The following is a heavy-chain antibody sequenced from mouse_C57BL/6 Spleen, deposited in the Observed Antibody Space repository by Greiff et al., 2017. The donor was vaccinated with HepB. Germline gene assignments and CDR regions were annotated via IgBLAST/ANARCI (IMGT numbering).Heavy chain of an antibody. Sequence: QVHVKQSGAELVRPGASVTLSCKASGYTFTDYEMHWVKQTPVHGLEWIGAIDPETGGTAYNQKFKGKAILTADKSSSTAYMELRSLTSEDSAVYYCTRVVGYYEAWFAYWGQGTLVTVSA. J-gene: IGHJ3*01. V-gene: IGHV1-15*01. CDR1: GYTFTDYE. CDR2: IDPETGGT. D-gene: IGHD2-3*01. CDR3: TRVVGYYEAWFAY.